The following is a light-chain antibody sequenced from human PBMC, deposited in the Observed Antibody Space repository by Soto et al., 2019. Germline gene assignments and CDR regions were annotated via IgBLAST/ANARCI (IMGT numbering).Light chain of an antibody. Sequence: EIVMTQSPGTLSVSPGEGATLSCRASASISVNLAWYQQKPGQAPKLLIFGATSRATGVPSRFSGSGSVTDCSHTISSPQSEDFAVYYCQQYNIWPSTFGQGTKLEIK. CDR1: ASISVN. J-gene: IGKJ2*01. V-gene: IGKV3-15*01. CDR2: GAT. CDR3: QQYNIWPST.